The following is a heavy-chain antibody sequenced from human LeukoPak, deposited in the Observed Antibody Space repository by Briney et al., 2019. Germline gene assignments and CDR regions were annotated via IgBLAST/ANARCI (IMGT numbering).Heavy chain of an antibody. CDR3: ARQTTRFCSGGTCYSNFAFDM. D-gene: IGHD2-15*01. J-gene: IGHJ3*02. Sequence: SETLSLTCTVSGGSLSTYYWSWIRQPPGKTLEWIGYVYNSGSTNYNPSLKSRVTILVDTSKKQLSLKLTSVTAADTAVYYCARQTTRFCSGGTCYSNFAFDMWGQGTMVIVSS. V-gene: IGHV4-59*08. CDR2: VYNSGST. CDR1: GGSLSTYY.